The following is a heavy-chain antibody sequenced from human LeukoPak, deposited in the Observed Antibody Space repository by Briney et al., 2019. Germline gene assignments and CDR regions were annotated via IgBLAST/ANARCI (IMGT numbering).Heavy chain of an antibody. Sequence: GGSLRLSCAASGFTVSSNYMSCVRQAPGKGLEWVSVIYIGGSTYYADSVKGRFTISRDNSKNTLYLQMNSLRAEDTAVYYCARESGRYDFWSGSSNNYYYMDVWGKGTTVTVSS. D-gene: IGHD3-3*01. CDR2: IYIGGST. CDR1: GFTVSSNY. CDR3: ARESGRYDFWSGSSNNYYYMDV. J-gene: IGHJ6*03. V-gene: IGHV3-53*01.